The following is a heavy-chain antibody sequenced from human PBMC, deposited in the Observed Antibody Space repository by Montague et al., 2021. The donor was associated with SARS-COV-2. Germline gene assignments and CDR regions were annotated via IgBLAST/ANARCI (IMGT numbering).Heavy chain of an antibody. V-gene: IGHV4-61*01. CDR3: ARGFDL. J-gene: IGHJ2*01. CDR2: IYYSGST. Sequence: SETLSLTCTVSGGPISSSSYYWSWIRQPPGKGLEWIGYIYYSGSTNYNPSLKSRVTISVDTSKNQFSLKLSSVTAADTAVYYCARGFDLWGRGTLVTVSP. CDR1: GGPISSSSYY.